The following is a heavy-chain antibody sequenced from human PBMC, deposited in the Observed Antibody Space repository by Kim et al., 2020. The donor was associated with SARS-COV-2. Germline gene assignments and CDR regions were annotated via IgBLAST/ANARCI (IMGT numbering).Heavy chain of an antibody. CDR3: ARSPRTIVATIFDY. D-gene: IGHD5-12*01. V-gene: IGHV3-74*01. Sequence: ADSRKGRFTISRNNAKNTRYLQMNSLRAEDTAVYYCARSPRTIVATIFDYWGQGTLVTVSS. J-gene: IGHJ4*02.